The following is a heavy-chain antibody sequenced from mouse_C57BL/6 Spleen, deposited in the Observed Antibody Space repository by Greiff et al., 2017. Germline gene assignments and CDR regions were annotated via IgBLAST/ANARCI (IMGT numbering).Heavy chain of an antibody. J-gene: IGHJ1*03. CDR1: GFNIKDDY. CDR3: TTDYGSSYWYFGV. V-gene: IGHV14-4*01. Sequence: EVQLQQSGAELVRPGASVKLSCTASGFNIKDDYMHWVKQRPEQGLEWIGWIDPENGDTEYASKFQGKATITADPSSNTAYLQLSSLTSEDTAVYYCTTDYGSSYWYFGVWGTGTTVTVSS. D-gene: IGHD1-1*01. CDR2: IDPENGDT.